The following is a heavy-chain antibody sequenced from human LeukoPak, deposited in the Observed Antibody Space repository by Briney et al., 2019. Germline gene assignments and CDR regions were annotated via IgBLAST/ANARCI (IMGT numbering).Heavy chain of an antibody. CDR1: GGSFSGYY. Sequence: PSETLSLTCAVYGGSFSGYYWSWIRQPPGKGLEWIGEINHSGSTNYNPSLKSRVTISVDTSKNQFSLKLSSVTAADTAVYYCARHKGMHYSSNNWFDPWGQGTLVTVSS. CDR3: ARHKGMHYSSNNWFDP. J-gene: IGHJ5*02. D-gene: IGHD6-13*01. CDR2: INHSGST. V-gene: IGHV4-34*01.